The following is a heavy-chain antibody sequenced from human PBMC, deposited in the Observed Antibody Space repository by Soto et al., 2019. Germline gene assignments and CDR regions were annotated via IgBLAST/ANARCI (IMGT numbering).Heavy chain of an antibody. J-gene: IGHJ4*02. CDR3: AKEAPGGWHFFDT. CDR2: ISYDGSNK. V-gene: IGHV3-30*18. CDR1: GVKCISYG. Sequence: RLCWGAAGVKCISYGRRWVRQEPGKGLEWVAVISYDGSNKYYGDSVKGRFTISRDNSKNTLSLRMISLRTEDTSVYYCAKEAPGGWHFFDTWGQGTRVPGSS. D-gene: IGHD6-19*01.